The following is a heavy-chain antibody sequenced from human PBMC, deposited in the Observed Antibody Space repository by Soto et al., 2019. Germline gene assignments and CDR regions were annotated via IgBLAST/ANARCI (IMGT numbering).Heavy chain of an antibody. CDR1: GGSISSGGYY. V-gene: IGHV4-31*01. J-gene: IGHJ4*02. Sequence: SETLSLTCTVSGGSISSGGYYWSWIRQHPGKGLEWIGYIYYSGSTYYNPSLKSQVTISVDTSKNQFSLKLSSVTAADTAVYYCARTFNCGGDCYYSDYWGQGTLVTVSS. D-gene: IGHD2-21*02. CDR2: IYYSGST. CDR3: ARTFNCGGDCYYSDY.